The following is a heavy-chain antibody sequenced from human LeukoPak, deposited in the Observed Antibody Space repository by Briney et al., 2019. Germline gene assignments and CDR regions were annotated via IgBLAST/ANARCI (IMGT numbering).Heavy chain of an antibody. V-gene: IGHV4-39*07. J-gene: IGHJ4*02. D-gene: IGHD3-22*01. CDR1: GGSISSSSYY. Sequence: SETLSLTCTVSGGSISSSSYYWGWIRQPPGKGLEWIGEINRSGSTNYNPSLKSRVTISVDTSKNQFSLKLSSVTAADTAVYYCARGRYDSSGYGIWGQGTLVTVSS. CDR2: INRSGST. CDR3: ARGRYDSSGYGI.